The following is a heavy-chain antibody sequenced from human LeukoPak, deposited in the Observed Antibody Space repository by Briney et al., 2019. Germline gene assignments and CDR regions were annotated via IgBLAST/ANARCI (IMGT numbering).Heavy chain of an antibody. J-gene: IGHJ4*02. D-gene: IGHD5-24*01. V-gene: IGHV4-34*01. CDR1: GGSFSGYY. Sequence: PSETLSLTCAVYGGSFSGYYWSWIRQPPGKGLEWIGEINHSGSTNYNPSLKSRVTISVDTSKNQFSLKLSSVTAADTAVYYCARWLQSQEYYFDYWGQGTLVTVSS. CDR2: INHSGST. CDR3: ARWLQSQEYYFDY.